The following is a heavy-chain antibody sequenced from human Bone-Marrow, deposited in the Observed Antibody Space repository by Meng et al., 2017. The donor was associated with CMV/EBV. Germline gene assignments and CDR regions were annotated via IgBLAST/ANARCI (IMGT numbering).Heavy chain of an antibody. J-gene: IGHJ6*02. CDR2: ISSGGGTI. CDR1: KFSFPTYE. D-gene: IGHD3-3*01. CDR3: AKDLYYDFWSGVSDYGMDV. V-gene: IGHV3-48*03. Sequence: GESLKIYCAASKFSFPTYEMNWVRQAPGKGLEWVSYISSGGGTINYADSVKGRFTSSSDNAKKSLYLQMKSLRAEDTAVYYCAKDLYYDFWSGVSDYGMDVWGQGTTVTVSS.